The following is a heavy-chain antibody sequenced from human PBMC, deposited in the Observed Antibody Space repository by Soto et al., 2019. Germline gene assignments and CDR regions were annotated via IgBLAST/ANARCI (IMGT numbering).Heavy chain of an antibody. D-gene: IGHD3-9*01. V-gene: IGHV3-48*01. CDR1: GFTFSSYS. Sequence: GGSLRLSCAASGFTFSSYSMNWVRQAPGKGLEWVSYISSSSSTIHYADSVKGRFTISRDNAKNSLYLQMNSLRAEDTAVYYCARDYDPGYLGTAAFDIWGQGTMVTISS. CDR3: ARDYDPGYLGTAAFDI. J-gene: IGHJ3*02. CDR2: ISSSSSTI.